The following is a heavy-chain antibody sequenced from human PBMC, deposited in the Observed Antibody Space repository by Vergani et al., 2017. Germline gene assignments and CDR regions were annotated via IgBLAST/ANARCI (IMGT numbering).Heavy chain of an antibody. CDR3: AKDHESFGWPVFDR. Sequence: VQLVESGGGLVQPGGSLRLSCAASGFTVSSNYMSWVRPAPGKGLEWVSAISGSGGSTYYADSVKGRFTISRDISKDTLYLQMYSLPAEDTALYYCAKDHESFGWPVFDRWGQGTRVTVSS. D-gene: IGHD6-19*01. V-gene: IGHV3-23*04. CDR1: GFTVSSNY. CDR2: ISGSGGST. J-gene: IGHJ4*02.